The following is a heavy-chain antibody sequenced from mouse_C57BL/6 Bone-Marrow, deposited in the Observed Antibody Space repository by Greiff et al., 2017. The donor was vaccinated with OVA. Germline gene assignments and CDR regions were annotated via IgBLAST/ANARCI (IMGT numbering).Heavy chain of an antibody. CDR2: INPSSGYT. D-gene: IGHD2-1*01. CDR1: GYTFTSHT. V-gene: IGHV1-4*01. J-gene: IGHJ3*01. Sequence: QVHVKQSGAELARPGASVKMSCKASGYTFTSHTMHWVKQRPGQGLEWIGYINPSSGYTKYNQKFKDKATLTADKSSSTAYMQLSSLTSEDSAVYYCAREDGNWFAYWGQGTLVTVSA. CDR3: AREDGNWFAY.